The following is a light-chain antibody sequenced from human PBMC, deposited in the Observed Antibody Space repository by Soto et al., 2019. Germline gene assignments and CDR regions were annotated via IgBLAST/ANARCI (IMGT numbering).Light chain of an antibody. J-gene: IGKJ3*01. CDR3: QQSGSSPPT. Sequence: EIVLTQSPATLSSFPGDRVTLPCRASQYINTRLAWYQHRPGQAPRIIIYQNSIRAAGIPDRFSASGTGTDLTLTISRLEPEDFAVYYCQQSGSSPPTXGPGTQGDIK. CDR1: QYINTR. V-gene: IGKV3-20*01. CDR2: QNS.